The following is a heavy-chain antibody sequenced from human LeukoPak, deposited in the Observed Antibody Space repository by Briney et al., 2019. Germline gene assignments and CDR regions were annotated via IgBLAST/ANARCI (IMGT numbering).Heavy chain of an antibody. CDR1: GFTFSNYA. V-gene: IGHV3-23*01. CDR3: AKGGWGTVLDY. Sequence: GGSLRLSCAASGFTFSNYAMPWVRQAPGKGLEWVSTISGRGDSTYYSHSVKGRFTISRDNSENTLYLQLNSLRAEDTAVYYCAKGGWGTVLDYWGQGTLVTVSP. J-gene: IGHJ4*02. D-gene: IGHD3-16*01. CDR2: ISGRGDST.